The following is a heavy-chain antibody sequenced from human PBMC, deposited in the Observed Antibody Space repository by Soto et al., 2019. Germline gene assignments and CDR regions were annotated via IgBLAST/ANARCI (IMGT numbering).Heavy chain of an antibody. V-gene: IGHV1-69*01. D-gene: IGHD2-2*01. J-gene: IGHJ6*02. Sequence: QVQLVQSGAEVKKPGSSVKVSCKASGGTFSSYAISWVRQAPGQGLEWMGGIIPIFGTANYAQKFQGRVTITEDESRSTAYMELSSVRSEDTAVYYCETTLGDDIVVVPAAPYYYYGMDVWGQGTTVTVSS. CDR1: GGTFSSYA. CDR2: IIPIFGTA. CDR3: ETTLGDDIVVVPAAPYYYYGMDV.